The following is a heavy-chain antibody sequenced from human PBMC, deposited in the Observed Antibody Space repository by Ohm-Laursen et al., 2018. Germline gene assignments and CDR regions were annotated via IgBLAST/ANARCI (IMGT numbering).Heavy chain of an antibody. Sequence: GSLRLSCSASGFIFSSYAMSWVRQAPGQGLEWVSTISGSGGTTYYADSVKGRFSISRDSSKNTLYLQMNSLRAEDTAVYYCAKVPRYCSGGSCRGGYFQYWGQGTLVTVSS. CDR3: AKVPRYCSGGSCRGGYFQY. V-gene: IGHV3-23*01. CDR2: ISGSGGTT. D-gene: IGHD2-15*01. CDR1: GFIFSSYA. J-gene: IGHJ1*01.